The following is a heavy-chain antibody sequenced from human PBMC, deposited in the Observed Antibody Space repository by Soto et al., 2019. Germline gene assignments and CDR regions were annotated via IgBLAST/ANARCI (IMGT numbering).Heavy chain of an antibody. CDR2: ISSSSSYI. CDR3: ARDGLPRTRLGLAPISVNFDY. D-gene: IGHD4-17*01. Sequence: GGSLRLSCAASGFTFSSYSMNWVRQAPGKGLEWVSSISSSSSYIYYADSVKGRFTISRDNAKSSLYLQMNSLRAEDTAVYYCARDGLPRTRLGLAPISVNFDYWGEGALVTVCS. J-gene: IGHJ4*02. V-gene: IGHV3-21*01. CDR1: GFTFSSYS.